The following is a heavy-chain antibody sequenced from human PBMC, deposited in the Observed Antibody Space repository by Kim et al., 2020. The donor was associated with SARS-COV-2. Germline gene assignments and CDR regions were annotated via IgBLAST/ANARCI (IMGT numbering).Heavy chain of an antibody. Sequence: GGSLRLSCAASGFTVSSNYMSWVRQAPGKGLEWVSVIYSGGSTYYADSVKGRVTISRDNSKNTLYLQMNSLRAEDTAVYYCARVRGEQLVAYYFDYWGQGTLVTVSS. V-gene: IGHV3-66*01. CDR2: IYSGGST. CDR1: GFTVSSNY. D-gene: IGHD6-6*01. J-gene: IGHJ4*02. CDR3: ARVRGEQLVAYYFDY.